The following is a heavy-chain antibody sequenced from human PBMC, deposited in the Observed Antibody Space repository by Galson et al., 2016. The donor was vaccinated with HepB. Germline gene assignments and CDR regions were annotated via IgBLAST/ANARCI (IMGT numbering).Heavy chain of an antibody. CDR2: IGGSGGSA. CDR3: AREYAPAAGGGFDY. J-gene: IGHJ4*02. Sequence: SLRLSCAASGYAFSSYAMSWVRQAPGKGLEWVSGIGGSGGSAYYADSVKGRFTISRDNSKSTLYLQMNSLRAEDTAVYYCAREYAPAAGGGFDYWGQGTLVTVSS. CDR1: GYAFSSYA. V-gene: IGHV3-23*01. D-gene: IGHD6-13*01.